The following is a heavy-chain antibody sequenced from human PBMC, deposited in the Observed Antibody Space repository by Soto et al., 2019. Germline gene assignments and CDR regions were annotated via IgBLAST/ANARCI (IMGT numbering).Heavy chain of an antibody. CDR2: ISYDGSNK. CDR1: GFTFSSYG. J-gene: IGHJ6*02. V-gene: IGHV3-30*18. Sequence: WSLRLSCAASGFTFSSYGMHWVRQAPGKGLEWVAVISYDGSNKYYADSVKGRFTISRDNSKNTLYLQMNSLRAEDTAVYYCAKDHWDIVLMVYAGYYYYYGMDVWGQGTTVTVSS. CDR3: AKDHWDIVLMVYAGYYYYYGMDV. D-gene: IGHD2-8*01.